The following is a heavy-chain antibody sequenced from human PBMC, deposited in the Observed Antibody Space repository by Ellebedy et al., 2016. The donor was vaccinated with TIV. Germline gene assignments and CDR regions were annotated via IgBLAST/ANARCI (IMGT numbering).Heavy chain of an antibody. J-gene: IGHJ4*02. Sequence: MPSETLSLTCAVYGGSFSGYYWSWIRQPPGKGLEWIGEINHSGSTNYNPSLKSRVTISVDTSKNQFTLKLSSVTAADTAVYYCARWHGVHGAFDYWGQGILVTVSS. D-gene: IGHD5/OR15-5a*01. CDR2: INHSGST. CDR1: GGSFSGYY. CDR3: ARWHGVHGAFDY. V-gene: IGHV4-34*01.